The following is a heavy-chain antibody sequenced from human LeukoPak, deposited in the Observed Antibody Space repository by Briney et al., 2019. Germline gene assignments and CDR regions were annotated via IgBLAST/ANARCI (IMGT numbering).Heavy chain of an antibody. CDR1: GYTFTSYG. CDR2: ISTYNGDT. V-gene: IGHV1-18*01. J-gene: IGHJ4*02. D-gene: IGHD1-26*01. CDR3: ARDRGLYTGSYPIDY. Sequence: ASVKVSCKASGYTFTSYGFSWVRQAPGQGLEWMGWISTYNGDTNYAQKLQGRVTMTTDTSTSTAYMELRSPRSDDTAVYYCARDRGLYTGSYPIDYWGQGTLVTVSS.